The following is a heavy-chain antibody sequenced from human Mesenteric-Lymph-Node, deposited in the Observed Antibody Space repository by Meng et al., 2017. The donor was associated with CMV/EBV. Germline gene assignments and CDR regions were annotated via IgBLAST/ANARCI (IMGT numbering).Heavy chain of an antibody. D-gene: IGHD3-10*01. CDR3: AKVAMIRGVLFDY. V-gene: IGHV3-53*01. CDR1: GFTVSSSY. Sequence: SCAASGFTVSSSYMSWVRQAPGKGLDWVSVIYSGGSTYDSDSVKGRFTISRDNSQNTLYLQMNSLSADDTAVYYCAKVAMIRGVLFDYWGRGTLVTVSS. CDR2: IYSGGST. J-gene: IGHJ4*02.